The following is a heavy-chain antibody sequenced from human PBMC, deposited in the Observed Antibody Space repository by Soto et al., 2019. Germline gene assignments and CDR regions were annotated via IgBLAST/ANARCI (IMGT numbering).Heavy chain of an antibody. Sequence: GGSLRLSCSASGFTFSSYAMHWVRQAPGKGLEWVAVISYDGSNKYYADSVKGRFTISRDNSKNTLYLQMNSLRAEDTAVYYCARDRRWLQFTAFDYWGQGTLVT. J-gene: IGHJ4*02. D-gene: IGHD5-12*01. CDR3: ARDRRWLQFTAFDY. CDR2: ISYDGSNK. V-gene: IGHV3-30-3*01. CDR1: GFTFSSYA.